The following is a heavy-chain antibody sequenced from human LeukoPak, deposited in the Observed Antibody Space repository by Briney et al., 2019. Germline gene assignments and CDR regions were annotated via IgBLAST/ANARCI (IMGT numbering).Heavy chain of an antibody. J-gene: IGHJ4*02. CDR3: GLMVRGVTRKPIFDY. V-gene: IGHV4-61*02. Sequence: PSQTLSLTCTVSGGSISSGSYYWSWIRQPAGKGLEWIGRIYTSGSTNYNPSLKSRVTISVDTPKNQFSLKLSSVTAADTAVYYCGLMVRGVTRKPIFDYWGQGTLVTVSS. CDR2: IYTSGST. D-gene: IGHD3-10*01. CDR1: GGSISSGSYY.